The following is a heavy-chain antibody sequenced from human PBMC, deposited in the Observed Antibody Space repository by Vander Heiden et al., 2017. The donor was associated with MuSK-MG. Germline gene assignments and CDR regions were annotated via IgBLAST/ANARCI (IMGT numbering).Heavy chain of an antibody. CDR3: AKSTNYYDSSGYYNY. Sequence: EVQLLESGGGLVQPGGSLRLSCAASGFTFTNYAMSRVRQAPGKGLEWVSAISGSGGSTYYADSVKGRFTISRDNSKNTLYLQMNSLRAEDTAVYYCAKSTNYYDSSGYYNYWGQGTLVTVSS. CDR1: GFTFTNYA. CDR2: ISGSGGST. V-gene: IGHV3-23*01. J-gene: IGHJ4*02. D-gene: IGHD3-22*01.